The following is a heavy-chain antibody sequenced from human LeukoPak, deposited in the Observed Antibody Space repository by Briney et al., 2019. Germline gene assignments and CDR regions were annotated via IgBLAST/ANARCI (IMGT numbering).Heavy chain of an antibody. J-gene: IGHJ4*02. D-gene: IGHD1-26*01. CDR3: ARDVATWEATDY. V-gene: IGHV1-2*02. CDR2: INPNSGGT. Sequence: GASVKVSCKASGYTFTGYHMYWVRQAPGQGLEWMGWINPNSGGTNYAQKFQGRVTMTRDTSISTAYMELSRLRSDDTAVYYCARDVATWEATDYWGQGTLVTVSS. CDR1: GYTFTGYH.